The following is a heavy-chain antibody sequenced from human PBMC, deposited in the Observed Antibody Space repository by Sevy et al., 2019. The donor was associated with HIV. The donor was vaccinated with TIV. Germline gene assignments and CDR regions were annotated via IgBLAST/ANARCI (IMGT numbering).Heavy chain of an antibody. J-gene: IGHJ3*02. V-gene: IGHV4-59*08. CDR2: VYYTGGT. Sequence: SETLSLTCTVSGGSINSDHWNWIRQPPGKGLEWIGYVYYTGGTNYNPSLRNRVTLSVDRTKNQFSLKLTSVTAADTAEYYCARRNDFDIWGQGTMVTVSS. CDR1: GGSINSDH. CDR3: ARRNDFDI.